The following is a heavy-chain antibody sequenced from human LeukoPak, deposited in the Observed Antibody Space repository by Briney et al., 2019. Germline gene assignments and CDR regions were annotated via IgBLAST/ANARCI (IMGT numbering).Heavy chain of an antibody. CDR2: IYHSGST. Sequence: SQTLSLTCTVSGGSISSGGYYWTWIRQPPGKGLEWIGYIYHSGSTYYNPSLKSRVTISVDRSKSQFSLKLTSVTAADTAVYYWAIRVVTGYYFDYWGRETLAPVSS. V-gene: IGHV4-30-2*01. D-gene: IGHD4-23*01. J-gene: IGHJ4*02. CDR3: AIRVVTGYYFDY. CDR1: GGSISSGGYY.